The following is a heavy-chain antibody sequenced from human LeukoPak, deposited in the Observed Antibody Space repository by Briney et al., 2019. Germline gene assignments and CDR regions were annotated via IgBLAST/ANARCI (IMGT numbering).Heavy chain of an antibody. D-gene: IGHD3-9*01. CDR3: ATTILPEAETIF. CDR2: INPNSGGT. CDR1: GYSFIGYY. V-gene: IGHV1-2*06. Sequence: ASMKVSCKTSGYSFIGYYIHWVRQAPGQGFEWMGRINPNSGGTNYAQKFQGRVTMTRDTSISTAYMELSRLRSDDTAVYYCATTILPEAETIFWGRGTLVTVSS. J-gene: IGHJ2*01.